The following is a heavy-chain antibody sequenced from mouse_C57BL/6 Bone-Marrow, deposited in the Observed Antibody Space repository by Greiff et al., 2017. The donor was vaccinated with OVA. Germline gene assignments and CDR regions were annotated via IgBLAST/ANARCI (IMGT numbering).Heavy chain of an antibody. CDR2: IHPNSGST. CDR3: ARWDYYYYFDY. V-gene: IGHV1-64*01. CDR1: GYTFTSYW. Sequence: QVQLQQPGAELVKPGASVKLSCTASGYTFTSYWMHWVKQRPGQGLEWIGMIHPNSGSTNYNEKFKSKATLTVDKSSSTAYMQLSSLTSEDTTVYYCARWDYYYYFDYWGQGTTLTVSS. J-gene: IGHJ2*01. D-gene: IGHD1-1*01.